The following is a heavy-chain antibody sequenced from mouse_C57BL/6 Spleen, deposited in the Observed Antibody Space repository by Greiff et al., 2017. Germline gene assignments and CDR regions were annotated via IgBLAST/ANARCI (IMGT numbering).Heavy chain of an antibody. Sequence: VQLQQPGAELVKPGASVKLSCKASGYTFTSYWMHWVKQRPGQGLEWIGMIHPNSGSTNYNEKFKSKATLTVDKSSSPAYMQLSSLTSEDSAVYYCARYWDYFDYWGQGTTLTVSS. V-gene: IGHV1-64*01. CDR1: GYTFTSYW. J-gene: IGHJ2*01. CDR2: IHPNSGST. D-gene: IGHD4-1*01. CDR3: ARYWDYFDY.